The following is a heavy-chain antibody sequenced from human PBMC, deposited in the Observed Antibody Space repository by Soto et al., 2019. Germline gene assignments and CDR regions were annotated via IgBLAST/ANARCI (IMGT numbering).Heavy chain of an antibody. D-gene: IGHD5-12*01. J-gene: IGHJ6*02. CDR1: GGSISSSIYY. Sequence: SETLSLTCTVSGGSISSSIYYWGWIRQPPGKGLEWIGSIYYSGSTYYNPSLKSRVTISVDTSKNQFSLKLSSVTAADTAVYYCARVGGYNGLRYYYYGMDVWGQGTTVTVSS. CDR2: IYYSGST. V-gene: IGHV4-39*01. CDR3: ARVGGYNGLRYYYYGMDV.